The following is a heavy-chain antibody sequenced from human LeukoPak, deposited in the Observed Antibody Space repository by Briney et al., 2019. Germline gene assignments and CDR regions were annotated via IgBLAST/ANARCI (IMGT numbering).Heavy chain of an antibody. D-gene: IGHD3-22*01. Sequence: ASVKVSCKASGYTFTSYDINWVRQAPGQGLEWMGRINPNSGGTNYAQKFQGRVTMTRDTSISTAYMELSRLRSDDTAVYYCGAYYYDSSGHGDYWGQGTLVTVSS. CDR1: GYTFTSYD. J-gene: IGHJ4*02. V-gene: IGHV1-2*06. CDR2: INPNSGGT. CDR3: GAYYYDSSGHGDY.